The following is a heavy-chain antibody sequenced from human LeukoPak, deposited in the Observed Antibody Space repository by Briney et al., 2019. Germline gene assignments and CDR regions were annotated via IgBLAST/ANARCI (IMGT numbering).Heavy chain of an antibody. V-gene: IGHV3-21*01. CDR2: ISSSSSYI. D-gene: IGHD4-17*01. CDR1: GFNSRSYS. J-gene: IGHJ4*02. CDR3: ATDDYGPAGY. Sequence: GGSLRLSCAASGFNSRSYSMNWVRQAPGKGLEWVSSISSSSSYIYYADSMKGRFTISRDNAKDSLYLQMNSLRAEDTAIYYCATDDYGPAGYGGQGTLVTVSS.